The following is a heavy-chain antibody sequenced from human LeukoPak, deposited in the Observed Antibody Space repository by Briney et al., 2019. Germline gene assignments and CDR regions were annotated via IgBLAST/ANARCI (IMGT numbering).Heavy chain of an antibody. CDR1: GYSFSSYW. D-gene: IGHD4-17*01. Sequence: RRGESLKISCKCSGYSFSSYWIGWVRQLPGKGLEWMGIIYPGDSETRYSPSCQGQVTISADKSISTAFLQWSSLKASDTAMYYCARPGRATVTRLDYWGQGTLVTVTS. CDR2: IYPGDSET. J-gene: IGHJ4*02. V-gene: IGHV5-51*01. CDR3: ARPGRATVTRLDY.